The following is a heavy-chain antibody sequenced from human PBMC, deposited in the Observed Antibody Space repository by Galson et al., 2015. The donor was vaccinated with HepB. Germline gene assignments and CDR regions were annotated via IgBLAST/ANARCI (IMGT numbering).Heavy chain of an antibody. CDR2: IYWNDDK. Sequence: PALVKPTQTLTLTCTFSGFSLSTSGVGVGWIRQPPGKALEWLALIYWNDDKRYSPSLKSRLTITKDTSKNQVVLTMTNMDPVDTATYYCAHSLGYYDSSGYYFLGLFDYWGQGTLVTVSS. V-gene: IGHV2-5*01. J-gene: IGHJ4*02. CDR3: AHSLGYYDSSGYYFLGLFDY. D-gene: IGHD3-22*01. CDR1: GFSLSTSGVG.